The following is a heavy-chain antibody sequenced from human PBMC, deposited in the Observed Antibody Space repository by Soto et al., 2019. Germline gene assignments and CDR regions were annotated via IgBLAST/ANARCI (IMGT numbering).Heavy chain of an antibody. D-gene: IGHD6-13*01. V-gene: IGHV4-59*01. CDR3: ARQKGYSSSWGRYNWFDP. J-gene: IGHJ5*02. CDR2: IYYSGST. Sequence: SETLSLTCTVSGGSISSYYWSWIRQPPGKGLEWIGYIYYSGSTNYNPSLKSRVTISVDTSKNQFSLKLSSVTAADTAVYYCARQKGYSSSWGRYNWFDPWGQGTLVTVAS. CDR1: GGSISSYY.